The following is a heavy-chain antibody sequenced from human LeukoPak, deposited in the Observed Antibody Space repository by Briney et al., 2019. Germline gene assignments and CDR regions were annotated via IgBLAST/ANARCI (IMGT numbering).Heavy chain of an antibody. CDR3: ARDGSRGGAPWYFFDS. D-gene: IGHD1-26*01. J-gene: IGHJ4*02. CDR1: GFTFSDYY. CDR2: ISSSSSTI. Sequence: GGSLRLSCAASGFTFSDYYMSWIRQAPGKGLEWVSYISSSSSTIYYADSVKGRFTISRDNAKNSLYLQMNSLRDEDTAVYYCARDGSRGGAPWYFFDSWGQGTLVTVSS. V-gene: IGHV3-11*04.